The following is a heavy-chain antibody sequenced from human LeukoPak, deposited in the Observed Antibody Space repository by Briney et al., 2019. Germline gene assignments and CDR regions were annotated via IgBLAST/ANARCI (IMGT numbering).Heavy chain of an antibody. D-gene: IGHD5-12*01. V-gene: IGHV1-2*02. CDR2: INPNSGGT. CDR1: GYTFTGYY. CDR3: ARDVGGYSGYVIPYSWFDP. J-gene: IGHJ5*02. Sequence: ASVKVSCKASGYTFTGYYMHWVRQAPGQGLEWMGWINPNSGGTNYAQKFQGRVTMTRDTSISTAYMELSRLRSDDTAVYYCARDVGGYSGYVIPYSWFDPWGQGTLVTVSS.